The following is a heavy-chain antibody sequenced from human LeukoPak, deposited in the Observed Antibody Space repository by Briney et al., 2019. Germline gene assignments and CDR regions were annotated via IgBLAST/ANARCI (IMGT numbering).Heavy chain of an antibody. V-gene: IGHV4-59*12. CDR2: IYNSGST. D-gene: IGHD1-26*01. CDR3: ARGLGGSYYFDH. J-gene: IGHJ4*02. Sequence: SETLSLTCTVSGGSISSYYWNWIRQPPGKGLEWIGYIYNSGSTNYNPSLKSRVTISVDTSKNQFSLNLNSINAADTAVYYCARGLGGSYYFDHWGQGTLVTVSS. CDR1: GGSISSYY.